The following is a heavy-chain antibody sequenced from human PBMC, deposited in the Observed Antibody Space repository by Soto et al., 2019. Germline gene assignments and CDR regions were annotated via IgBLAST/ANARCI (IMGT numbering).Heavy chain of an antibody. V-gene: IGHV3-23*01. CDR2: ISGSGGST. CDR1: GFTFSSYA. D-gene: IGHD6-13*01. CDR3: ATEKGYSSIWFEFDY. J-gene: IGHJ4*02. Sequence: EVQLLESGGGLVQPGGSLRLSCAASGFTFSSYAMSWVRQAPGKGLEWVSAISGSGGSTYYADSVKGRFTISRDNSKNTLYLPMNSLRAEDTAVYYCATEKGYSSIWFEFDYWGQGTLVTFSS.